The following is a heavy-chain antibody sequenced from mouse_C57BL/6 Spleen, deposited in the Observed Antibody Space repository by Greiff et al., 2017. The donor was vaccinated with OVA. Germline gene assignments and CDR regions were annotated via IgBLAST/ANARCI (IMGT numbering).Heavy chain of an antibody. CDR1: GYAFSSSW. V-gene: IGHV1-82*01. CDR2: IYPGDGDT. D-gene: IGHD2-4*01. CDR3: ARVLYDYDARSAMDY. Sequence: QVQLQQSGPELVKPGASVKISCKASGYAFSSSWMNWVKQRPGKGLEWIGRIYPGDGDTNYNGKFKGKATLTADKSSSTAYMQLSSLTSEDSAVYFCARVLYDYDARSAMDYWGQGTSVTVSS. J-gene: IGHJ4*01.